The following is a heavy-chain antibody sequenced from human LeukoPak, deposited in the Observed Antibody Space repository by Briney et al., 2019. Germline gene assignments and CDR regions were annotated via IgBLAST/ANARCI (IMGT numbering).Heavy chain of an antibody. Sequence: SETLSLTCTVSGGSINTPNYYWGWIRQTPGKGLEWIGNIFYSGGTYYSPSLTSRVTISLDTSRNQFSLKLNSVTAADTAVYYCARDGRRYYDSSGYLNWFDPWGQGTLVTVSS. D-gene: IGHD3-22*01. CDR2: IFYSGGT. CDR1: GGSINTPNYY. CDR3: ARDGRRYYDSSGYLNWFDP. J-gene: IGHJ5*02. V-gene: IGHV4-39*07.